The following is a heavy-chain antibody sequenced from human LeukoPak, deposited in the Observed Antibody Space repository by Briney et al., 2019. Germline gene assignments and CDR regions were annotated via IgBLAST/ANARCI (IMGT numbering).Heavy chain of an antibody. CDR1: GGTFSSYA. V-gene: IGHV1-69*04. CDR3: ARVPPNYDILTGYYDGNAFDI. J-gene: IGHJ3*02. D-gene: IGHD3-9*01. Sequence: SVKVSCKASGGTFSSYAISWVRQAPGQGLEWMGRIIPILGIANYAQKFQGRVTITADKSTSTAYMELSSLRSEDTAVYYCARVPPNYDILTGYYDGNAFDIWGQGIMVTVSS. CDR2: IIPILGIA.